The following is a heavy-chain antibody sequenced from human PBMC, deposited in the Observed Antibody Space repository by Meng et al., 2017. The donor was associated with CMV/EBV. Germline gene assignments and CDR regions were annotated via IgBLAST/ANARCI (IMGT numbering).Heavy chain of an antibody. CDR2: IIPILGIA. D-gene: IGHD2-21*01. V-gene: IGHV1-69*10. J-gene: IGHJ6*02. CDR1: GGTFSSYA. Sequence: SVKVSCKASGGTFSSYAISWVRQAPGQGLEWMGGIIPILGIANYAQKFQGRVTITADKSTSTAYMELSSLRSEDTAVYYCAREDVVVATYGMDVWGQGTTVTVSS. CDR3: AREDVVVATYGMDV.